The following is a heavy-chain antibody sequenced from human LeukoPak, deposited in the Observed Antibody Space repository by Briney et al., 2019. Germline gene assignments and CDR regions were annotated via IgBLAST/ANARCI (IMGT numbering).Heavy chain of an antibody. CDR3: ATSYSSSTLYFDY. D-gene: IGHD6-6*01. CDR1: GLTFSDYY. J-gene: IGHJ4*02. CDR2: ISSSSSYT. Sequence: GGSLRLSCAASGLTFSDYYMSCIRQAPGKGLEWVSYISSSSSYTNYADSAKGRFTISRDNAKNSLYLQMNSLRAEDTAVYYCATSYSSSTLYFDYWGQGTLVTVSS. V-gene: IGHV3-11*06.